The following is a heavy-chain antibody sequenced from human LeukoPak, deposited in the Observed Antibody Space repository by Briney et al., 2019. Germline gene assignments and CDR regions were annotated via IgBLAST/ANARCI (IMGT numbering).Heavy chain of an antibody. J-gene: IGHJ6*02. Sequence: GGSLRLSCAVSGLTVSSNYITWVRQAPGKGLEWVSVFLSGGSTHYADSVKARFSMSRDSSRNIVYLQLNSLRADDTAVYYCARSGLTGRGNGLDVWGQGTTVTVSS. CDR2: FLSGGST. CDR1: GLTVSSNY. D-gene: IGHD3/OR15-3a*01. V-gene: IGHV3-53*01. CDR3: ARSGLTGRGNGLDV.